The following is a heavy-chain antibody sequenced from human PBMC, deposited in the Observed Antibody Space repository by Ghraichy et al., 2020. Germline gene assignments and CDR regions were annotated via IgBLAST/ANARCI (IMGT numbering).Heavy chain of an antibody. CDR3: AKDKEGTYYGSGGFDF. CDR1: GFTFSSYA. Sequence: GGSLRLSCAASGFTFSSYAMTWVRQAPGKGLEWVSVISGSAVDTYYADSVKGRFTISRDNSKNTLYLQMNSLRAEDTAVYYCAKDKEGTYYGSGGFDFWGQGTLVTVSS. D-gene: IGHD3-10*01. CDR2: ISGSAVDT. V-gene: IGHV3-23*01. J-gene: IGHJ4*02.